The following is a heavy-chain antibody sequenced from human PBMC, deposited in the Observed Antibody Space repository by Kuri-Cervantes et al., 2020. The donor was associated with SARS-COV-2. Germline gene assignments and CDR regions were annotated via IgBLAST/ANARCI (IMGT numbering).Heavy chain of an antibody. CDR3: AREDGDYLIDC. Sequence: GSLRLSCTVSDGSISSYYWSWIRQPPGKGLEWIGYIYYSGSTNYNPSLKSRVTISVDTSKNQFSLKLSSVTAADTAVYYCAREDGDYLIDCWGQGTLVTVSS. CDR1: DGSISSYY. D-gene: IGHD4-17*01. V-gene: IGHV4-59*12. CDR2: IYYSGST. J-gene: IGHJ4*02.